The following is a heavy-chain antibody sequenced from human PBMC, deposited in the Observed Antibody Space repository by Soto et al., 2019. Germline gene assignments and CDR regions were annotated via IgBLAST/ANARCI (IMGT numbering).Heavy chain of an antibody. CDR3: ARDRGAWRYVDY. CDR1: GFTFGNYW. V-gene: IGHV3-74*01. Sequence: GGSLRLSCTASGFTFGNYWMHWVRQAPGKGLVWVSRLEGDGSDTNYADSVKGRFTISRDNVKNTVYLQMNSLRVEDTAVYYCARDRGAWRYVDYWGQGTLVTVSS. J-gene: IGHJ4*02. D-gene: IGHD3-9*01. CDR2: LEGDGSDT.